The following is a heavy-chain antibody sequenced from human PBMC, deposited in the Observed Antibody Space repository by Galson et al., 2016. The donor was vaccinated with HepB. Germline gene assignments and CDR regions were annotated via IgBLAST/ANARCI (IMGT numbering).Heavy chain of an antibody. CDR2: INGGNGNT. D-gene: IGHD5-12*01. J-gene: IGHJ4*02. CDR1: GYSFTTYT. Sequence: SVKVSCKASGYSFTTYTIHWVRQAPGQRLEWMGWINGGNGNTKYSQKFQGRVTSTRDTSASTAYMALSRLRSEVTAVDYCARAFSGYDHFDYWGQGTLVTVSS. CDR3: ARAFSGYDHFDY. V-gene: IGHV1-3*01.